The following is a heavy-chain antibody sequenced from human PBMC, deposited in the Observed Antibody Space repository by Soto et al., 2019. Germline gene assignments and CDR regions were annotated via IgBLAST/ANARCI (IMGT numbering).Heavy chain of an antibody. V-gene: IGHV3-48*03. J-gene: IGHJ5*02. Sequence: GGSLRLSCAASGFTFSSYEMNWVRQAPGKGLEWVSYISSSGSTIYYADSVKGRFTISRDNAKNSLYLQMNSLRAEDTAVYYCARDQKSSSWSNWFDPWGQGTLVTVSS. CDR2: ISSSGSTI. CDR3: ARDQKSSSWSNWFDP. CDR1: GFTFSSYE. D-gene: IGHD6-13*01.